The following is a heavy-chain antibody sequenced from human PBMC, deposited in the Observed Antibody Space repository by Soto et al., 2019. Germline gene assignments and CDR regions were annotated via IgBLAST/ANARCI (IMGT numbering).Heavy chain of an antibody. D-gene: IGHD3-22*01. Sequence: SVKVSCKASGGTFRSYSISWVRQAPGQGLEWMGGIIPIFDITNYAQKFQGRVTVTADESTSTAYMELSSLGSDDTAVYYCARPDEGGYSSNHHYYYALDVWGQGTTVTVSS. V-gene: IGHV1-69*13. CDR3: ARPDEGGYSSNHHYYYALDV. CDR2: IIPIFDIT. CDR1: GGTFRSYS. J-gene: IGHJ6*02.